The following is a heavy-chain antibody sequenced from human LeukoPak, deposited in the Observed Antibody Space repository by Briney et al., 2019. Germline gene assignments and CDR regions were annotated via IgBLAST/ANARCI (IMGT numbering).Heavy chain of an antibody. CDR3: ARSGVIAVAGTPGDYYYMDV. V-gene: IGHV3-48*04. CDR1: GFTFSAYG. D-gene: IGHD6-19*01. Sequence: PGGTLRLSCAASGFTFSAYGMTWVRQAPGKGLEWVSYISSSGSTIYYADSVKGRFTISRDNAKNSLYLQMNSLRAEDTAVYYCARSGVIAVAGTPGDYYYMDVWGKGTTVTISS. CDR2: ISSSGSTI. J-gene: IGHJ6*03.